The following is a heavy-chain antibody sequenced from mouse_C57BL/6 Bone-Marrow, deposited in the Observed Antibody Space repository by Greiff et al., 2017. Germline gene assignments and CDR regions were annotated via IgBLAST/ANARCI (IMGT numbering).Heavy chain of an antibody. J-gene: IGHJ2*01. CDR1: GFSLRTFGMG. D-gene: IGHD1-1*01. CDR2: IWWADDK. CDR3: ARIKGYYGSNFLDD. Sequence: QVTLNESGPGILQPSQTLRLTCSFSGFSLRTFGMGVGWIRQPSGQGLVWPAHIWWADDKYYNPARKSRLTISKDTSKNQVFLKIAHVDTADTATYYCARIKGYYGSNFLDDWGQGTTRTVSS. V-gene: IGHV8-8*01.